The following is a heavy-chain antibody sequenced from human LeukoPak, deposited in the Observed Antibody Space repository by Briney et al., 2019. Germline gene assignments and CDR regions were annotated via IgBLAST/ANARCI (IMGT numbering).Heavy chain of an antibody. CDR1: GLPIADFA. J-gene: IGHJ4*02. V-gene: IGHV3-43*02. CDR3: AKESGKFDY. CDR2: ISGDGVST. Sequence: PGGSLRLSCVASGLPIADFAMHWVRQAPGKGLEWVSLISGDGVSTFYADSVKGRFSISRDNSKNSLYLEMNSQRTEDAAMYYCAKESGKFDYWGQGTLVAVSS.